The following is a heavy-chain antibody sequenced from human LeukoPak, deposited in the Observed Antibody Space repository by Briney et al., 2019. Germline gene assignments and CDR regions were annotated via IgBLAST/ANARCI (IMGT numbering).Heavy chain of an antibody. V-gene: IGHV3-23*01. CDR2: ISGSGGST. Sequence: PGGSLRLSCAASGFTFSSYAMSWARQAPGKGLEWVSAISGSGGSTYYADSVKGRFTISRDNSKNTLYLQMNSLRAEDTAVYYCAKPLLYGDSENGFDYWGQGTLVTVSS. CDR3: AKPLLYGDSENGFDY. CDR1: GFTFSSYA. D-gene: IGHD4-17*01. J-gene: IGHJ4*02.